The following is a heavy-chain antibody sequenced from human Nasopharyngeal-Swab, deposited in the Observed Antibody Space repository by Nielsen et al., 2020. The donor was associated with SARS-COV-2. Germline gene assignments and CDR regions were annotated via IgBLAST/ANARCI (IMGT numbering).Heavy chain of an antibody. Sequence: GESLTISCAPSGFTVSSNFMTWARQAPGKGLEWVSVIYSAGQTNYADSVKGRFTISRDNSKNTLYLQMNSLRAEDTAVYYCARGVGVDDFWSGRFDYWGQGTLVTVSS. CDR3: ARGVGVDDFWSGRFDY. D-gene: IGHD3-3*01. J-gene: IGHJ4*02. CDR1: GFTVSSNF. CDR2: IYSAGQT. V-gene: IGHV3-53*01.